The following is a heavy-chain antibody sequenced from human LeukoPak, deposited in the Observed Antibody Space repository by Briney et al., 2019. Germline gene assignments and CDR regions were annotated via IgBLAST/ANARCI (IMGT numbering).Heavy chain of an antibody. D-gene: IGHD5-18*01. J-gene: IGHJ4*02. V-gene: IGHV1-2*02. CDR1: GYTFSSYY. Sequence: AASVKVSCKASGYTFSSYYMHWVRQAPGQGLEWMGWINPNSGGTNYAQKFQGRVTMTRDTSISTAYMELSRLRSDDTAVYYCARGFRGYSYDAFDYWGQGTLVTVSS. CDR2: INPNSGGT. CDR3: ARGFRGYSYDAFDY.